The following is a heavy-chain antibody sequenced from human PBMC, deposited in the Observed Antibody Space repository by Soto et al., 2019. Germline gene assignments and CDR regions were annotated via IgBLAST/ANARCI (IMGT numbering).Heavy chain of an antibody. CDR1: GASINSSPYN. Sequence: SETLSLTCAVSGASINSSPYNWGWIRQPPKKGLEWIGTISYSATTYHNPSLQSRLIMSIDTSKNQFSLKLTSVTAADTAVYYCARNPPGYPNWFDSWGQGTLVTLSS. CDR3: ARNPPGYPNWFDS. D-gene: IGHD3-9*01. CDR2: ISYSATT. V-gene: IGHV4-39*01. J-gene: IGHJ5*01.